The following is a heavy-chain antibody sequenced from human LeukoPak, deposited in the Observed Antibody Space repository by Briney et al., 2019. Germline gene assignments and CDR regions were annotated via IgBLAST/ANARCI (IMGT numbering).Heavy chain of an antibody. V-gene: IGHV3-30-3*01. D-gene: IGHD3-3*01. CDR2: TSYDETSK. J-gene: IGHJ4*02. Sequence: GGSLRLSCAGSGFPFSSYTLHWVRQAPGKGLEWLAGTSYDETSKNYADSVKGGFIISRDNTKNTVFLQMKTLRVADTAVYYCRASQYFKFWSGRDYWGQGTLVSVSS. CDR3: RASQYFKFWSGRDY. CDR1: GFPFSSYT.